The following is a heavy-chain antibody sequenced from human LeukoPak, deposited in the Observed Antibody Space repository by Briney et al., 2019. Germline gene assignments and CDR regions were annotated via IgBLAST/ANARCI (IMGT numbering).Heavy chain of an antibody. CDR1: GYSISSGYY. J-gene: IGHJ6*03. D-gene: IGHD1-1*01. V-gene: IGHV4-38-2*02. CDR2: IYHSGST. CDR3: ARAPYNWNVHYYYYYYMDV. Sequence: PSETLSLTCTVSGYSISSGYYWGWIRQPPGKGLEWIGSIYHSGSTYYNPSLKSRVTISVDTSKNQFSLKLSSVTAADTAVYYCARAPYNWNVHYYYYYYMDVWGKGTTVTVSS.